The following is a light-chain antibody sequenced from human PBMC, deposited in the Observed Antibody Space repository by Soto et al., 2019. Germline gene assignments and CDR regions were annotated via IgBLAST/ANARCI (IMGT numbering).Light chain of an antibody. CDR2: TNN. J-gene: IGLJ1*01. Sequence: QSALTQPPSVSGTPGQRVTISCSGTVSNIGRNTVNWYQQVPGAAPKLLIYTNNQRPSGVPDRFSGSKSGTSLAISGLRSEDEADYYCAAWDDSLNPRYVFGTGTKVTVL. V-gene: IGLV1-44*01. CDR1: VSNIGRNT. CDR3: AAWDDSLNPRYV.